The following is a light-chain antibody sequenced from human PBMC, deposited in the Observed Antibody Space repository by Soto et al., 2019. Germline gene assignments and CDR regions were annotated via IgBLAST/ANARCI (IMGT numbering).Light chain of an antibody. CDR3: SLYTSSSILRV. CDR2: EVS. V-gene: IGLV2-14*01. CDR1: SSDVGGYNY. Sequence: QSVLTQPASVSGSPGQSINISCTGTSSDVGGYNYVSWYQQHPGKAPKLMIYEVSNRPSGASNRFSGSKSGNTASLTISGLQAEDEVDYYCSLYTSSSILRVFGTGTKVT. J-gene: IGLJ1*01.